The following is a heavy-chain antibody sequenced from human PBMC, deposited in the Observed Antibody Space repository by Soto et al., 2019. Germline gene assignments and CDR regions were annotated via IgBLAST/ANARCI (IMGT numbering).Heavy chain of an antibody. CDR3: PTYSSSFEPEYFQP. D-gene: IGHD6-13*01. CDR1: GFTFSSYA. J-gene: IGHJ1*01. V-gene: IGHV3-23*01. Sequence: GWLGRAGAAHGFTFSSYAMSWVRQAPGKGLEWVSAISGSGGSTYYADSLKDRYTISRDNSKSTLYLQMNSLRAEDTAVYYWPTYSSSFEPEYFQPWGQGTLVTVSS. CDR2: ISGSGGST.